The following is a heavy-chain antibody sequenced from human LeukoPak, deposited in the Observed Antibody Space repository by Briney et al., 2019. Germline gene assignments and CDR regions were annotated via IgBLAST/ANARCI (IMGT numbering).Heavy chain of an antibody. CDR1: GFTFSSYA. D-gene: IGHD5-24*01. Sequence: GGSLRLSCAASGFTFSSYAMSWVRQAPGKGLEWVSAISGSGGSIYYADSVKGRFTISRDNSKNTLYLQMNSLRAEDTAVYYCAKGGDGYNYVLFDYWGQGTLVTVSS. J-gene: IGHJ4*02. CDR3: AKGGDGYNYVLFDY. V-gene: IGHV3-23*01. CDR2: ISGSGGSI.